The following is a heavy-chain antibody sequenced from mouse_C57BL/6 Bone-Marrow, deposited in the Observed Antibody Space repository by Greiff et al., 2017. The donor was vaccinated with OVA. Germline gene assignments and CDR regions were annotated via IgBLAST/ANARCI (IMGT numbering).Heavy chain of an antibody. CDR1: EYEFPSHD. V-gene: IGHV5-2*01. CDR2: INSDGGST. Sequence: EVKLVESGGGLVQPGESLKLSCESNEYEFPSHDMSWVRKTPEKRLELVAAINSDGGSTYYPDTMERRFIISRDNTKKTLYLQRSSLRSEDTALYYGARHLDSSGRHYYAMDYWGQGTSVTVSS. J-gene: IGHJ4*01. CDR3: ARHLDSSGRHYYAMDY. D-gene: IGHD3-2*02.